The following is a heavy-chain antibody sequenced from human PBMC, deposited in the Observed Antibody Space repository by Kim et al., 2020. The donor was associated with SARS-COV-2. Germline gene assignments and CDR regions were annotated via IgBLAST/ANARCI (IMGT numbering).Heavy chain of an antibody. D-gene: IGHD3-3*01. J-gene: IGHJ6*02. V-gene: IGHV3-15*01. CDR2: IKSKTDGGTT. CDR3: VSDFWSGSYYYGMDV. CDR1: GFTFSNAW. Sequence: WGSLRLSCAASGFTFSNAWMSWVRQAPGKGLEWVGRIKSKTDGGTTDYAAPVKGRFTISRDDSKNTLYLQMNSLKTEDTAVYYCVSDFWSGSYYYGMDVWGQGTTVTVSS.